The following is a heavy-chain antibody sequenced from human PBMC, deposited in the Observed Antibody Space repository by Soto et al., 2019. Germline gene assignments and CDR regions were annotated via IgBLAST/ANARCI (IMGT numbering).Heavy chain of an antibody. CDR3: SISNAYGRGDF. CDR2: IIPIFGTT. V-gene: IGHV1-69*01. CDR1: GGTFSSYT. D-gene: IGHD4-17*01. J-gene: IGHJ4*02. Sequence: QVRLVQSGAEVKKPGSSVKVSCTASGGTFSSYTVSWVRQAPGQGLEWMGGIIPIFGTTNYAQKFQGRVTITADESTSTGYMEVSSLRSEDTAVYYCSISNAYGRGDFWGQGTLVTVSS.